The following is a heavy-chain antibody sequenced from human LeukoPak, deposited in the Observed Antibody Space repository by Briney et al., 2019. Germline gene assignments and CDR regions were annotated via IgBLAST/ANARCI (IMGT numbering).Heavy chain of an antibody. Sequence: SETLSLTCAVYGGSFSGYYWSWIRQPPGKGLEWIGEINHSGSTNYNPSLKSRVTISVDTSKNQFSLKLSSVTAADTAVYYCAREGDYGGNSDWYFDLWGRGTLVTVSS. CDR3: AREGDYGGNSDWYFDL. CDR2: INHSGST. J-gene: IGHJ2*01. V-gene: IGHV4-34*01. CDR1: GGSFSGYY. D-gene: IGHD4-17*01.